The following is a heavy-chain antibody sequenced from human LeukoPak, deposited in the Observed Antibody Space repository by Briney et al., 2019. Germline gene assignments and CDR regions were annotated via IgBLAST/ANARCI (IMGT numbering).Heavy chain of an antibody. CDR1: GGSISSSYYY. V-gene: IGHV4-30-4*08. D-gene: IGHD2-2*01. J-gene: IGHJ6*02. CDR3: ARDQALVPAASEGPPDYYYYGMDV. CDR2: IYYSGST. Sequence: SETLSLTCTVSGGSISSSYYYWGWIRQPPGKGLEWIGYIYYSGSTYYNPSLKSRVTISVDTSKNQFSLKLSSVTAADTAVYYCARDQALVPAASEGPPDYYYYGMDVWGQGTTVTVTS.